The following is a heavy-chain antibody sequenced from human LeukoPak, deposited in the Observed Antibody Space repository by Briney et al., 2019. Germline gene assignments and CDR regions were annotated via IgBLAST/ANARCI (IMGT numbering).Heavy chain of an antibody. Sequence: ASVKVSCKVSGYTLTELSMHWVRQAPGKGLEWMGGFDPEDGETIYAQKFQGRVTMTEDTSTDTAYMELSSLRSEDTAVYYCATDAGEVGYYYMDVWGKGTTVTVSS. CDR3: ATDAGEVGYYYMDV. D-gene: IGHD1-26*01. CDR1: GYTLTELS. J-gene: IGHJ6*03. V-gene: IGHV1-24*01. CDR2: FDPEDGET.